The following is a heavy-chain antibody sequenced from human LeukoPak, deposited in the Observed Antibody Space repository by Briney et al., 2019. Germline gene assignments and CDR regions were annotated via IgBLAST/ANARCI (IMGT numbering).Heavy chain of an antibody. CDR3: ARRSNNWFYP. J-gene: IGHJ5*02. V-gene: IGHV1-69*05. CDR2: IIPIFGTA. Sequence: SVKVSRKSSGYTFTNYGIGWVRQPPGQGLEWVGGIIPIFGTANYAQKFQGRVTITTDESTSNAYIELSSLVSADTAVYYCARRSNNWFYPWGQGTLVTVSS. CDR1: GYTFTNYG.